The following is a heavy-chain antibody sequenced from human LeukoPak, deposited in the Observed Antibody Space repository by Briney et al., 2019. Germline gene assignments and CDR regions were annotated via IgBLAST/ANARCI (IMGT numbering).Heavy chain of an antibody. CDR1: GGTFFRYS. V-gene: IGHV1-69*04. D-gene: IGHD2-2*01. J-gene: IGHJ6*02. Sequence: SVTVSCKASGGTFFRYSINWVRQAPGQGPEWMGRIIPILGIANYAQKFQGRVTITADKSTSTAYMELSSLRSEDTAVYYCARDRPAAILYGMDVWGQGTTVTVSS. CDR3: ARDRPAAILYGMDV. CDR2: IIPILGIA.